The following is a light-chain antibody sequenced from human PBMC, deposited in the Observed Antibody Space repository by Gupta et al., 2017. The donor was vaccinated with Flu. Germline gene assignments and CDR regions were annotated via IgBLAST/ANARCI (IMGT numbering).Light chain of an antibody. V-gene: IGKV1-33*01. Sequence: DIQMTQSPSSLSASVGERVTITCQASQDINNYFNWYQQKPGKAPKLLIYDASNLETGVPSRFSGSGSGTDFTVTITNLQPEDIGTYYCQQNDNFPHTFGQGTKLEIK. J-gene: IGKJ2*01. CDR1: QDINNY. CDR3: QQNDNFPHT. CDR2: DAS.